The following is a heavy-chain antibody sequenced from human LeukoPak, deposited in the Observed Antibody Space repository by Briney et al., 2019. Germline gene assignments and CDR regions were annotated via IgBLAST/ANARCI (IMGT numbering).Heavy chain of an antibody. J-gene: IGHJ4*02. CDR1: GYTFTSYG. V-gene: IGHV1-18*01. CDR2: ISAYNGNT. D-gene: IGHD3-9*01. CDR3: ARVPVRDYDILTGKSHYFDY. Sequence: GASVKASCKASGYTFTSYGISWVRQAPGQGLEWMGWISAYNGNTNYAQKLQGRVTMTTDTSTSTAYMELRSLRSDDTAVYYCARVPVRDYDILTGKSHYFDYWGQGTLVTVSS.